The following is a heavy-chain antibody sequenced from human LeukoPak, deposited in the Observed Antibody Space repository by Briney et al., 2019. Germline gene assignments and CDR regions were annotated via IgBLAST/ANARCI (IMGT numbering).Heavy chain of an antibody. J-gene: IGHJ4*02. CDR2: INHSGST. D-gene: IGHD3-16*02. V-gene: IGHV4-34*01. Sequence: SETLSLTCAVYGGSFSGYYWSWIRQPPGKGLEWIWEINHSGSTNYNPSLKSRVTISVDTSKNQFSLKLSSVTAADTAVYYCAREYYDYVWGSYPLDYWGQGTLVTVSS. CDR1: GGSFSGYY. CDR3: AREYYDYVWGSYPLDY.